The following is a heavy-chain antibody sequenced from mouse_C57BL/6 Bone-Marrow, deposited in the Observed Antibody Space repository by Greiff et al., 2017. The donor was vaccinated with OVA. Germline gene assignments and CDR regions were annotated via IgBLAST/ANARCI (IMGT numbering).Heavy chain of an antibody. CDR1: GYSFTGYY. CDR2: INPSTGGT. V-gene: IGHV1-42*01. Sequence: DVQLQESGPELVKPGASVKISCKASGYSFTGYYMNWVKQSPEKSLEWIGEINPSTGGTTYNQKFKAKATLTVDKSSSTAYMQLKSLTSEDSAVYYCARRGYDYEAWFAYWGQGTLVTVSA. CDR3: ARRGYDYEAWFAY. J-gene: IGHJ3*01. D-gene: IGHD2-4*01.